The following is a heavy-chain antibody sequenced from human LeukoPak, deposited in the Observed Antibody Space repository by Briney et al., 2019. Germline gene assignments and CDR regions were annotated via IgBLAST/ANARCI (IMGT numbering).Heavy chain of an antibody. CDR2: IIPIFNTA. V-gene: IGHV1-69*01. CDR1: GGSFSSYA. CDR3: ASPTCSDCYYYYYYGMDV. Sequence: SVKVSCKASGGSFSSYAITWVRQAPGQGLEWMGGIIPIFNTANYAQKFQGRVTITADESTSTAYMELSSLRSEDTAVYYCASPTCSDCYYYYYYGMDVWGQGTTVTVSS. D-gene: IGHD2-21*02. J-gene: IGHJ6*02.